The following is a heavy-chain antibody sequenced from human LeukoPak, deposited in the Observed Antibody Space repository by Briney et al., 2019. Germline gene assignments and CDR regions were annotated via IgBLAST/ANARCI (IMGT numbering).Heavy chain of an antibody. CDR1: GGSISNYY. CDR2: ISTSGSA. V-gene: IGHV4-4*07. Sequence: SETLSLTCTVAGGSISNYYWSWIRQPAEKGREWIGRISTSGSANYNPSLQSRVIMSVDTSKNQFSLKLRSVSAADTAVYYCARELDFYDSSGYSGFDSWGQGTMVTVSS. J-gene: IGHJ3*02. CDR3: ARELDFYDSSGYSGFDS. D-gene: IGHD3-22*01.